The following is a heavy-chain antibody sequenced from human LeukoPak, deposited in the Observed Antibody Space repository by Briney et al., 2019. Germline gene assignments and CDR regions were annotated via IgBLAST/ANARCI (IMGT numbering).Heavy chain of an antibody. CDR1: GGSISSSSYY. D-gene: IGHD6-19*01. V-gene: IGHV4-39*01. CDR3: ARQDGYSRGWYGGYYFDY. Sequence: SETLSLTCTVSGGSISSSSYYWGWIRQPPGKGLEWIGSIYYSGSTYYNPFLKSRVTISVDTSKNQFSLKLSSVTAADTAVYYCARQDGYSRGWYGGYYFDYWGKGTLVPVSS. J-gene: IGHJ4*02. CDR2: IYYSGST.